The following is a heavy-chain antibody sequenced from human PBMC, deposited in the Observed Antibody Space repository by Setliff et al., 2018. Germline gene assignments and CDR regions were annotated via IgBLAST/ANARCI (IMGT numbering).Heavy chain of an antibody. J-gene: IGHJ6*03. CDR2: IYTSGST. D-gene: IGHD5-18*01. CDR1: GGSISSYY. V-gene: IGHV4-4*07. CDR3: ARDRRGYSYGSLGNYYYYLDV. Sequence: SETLSLTCTVSGGSISSYYWSWIRQPAGKGLEWIGRIYTSGSTNYNPSLKSRVTMSVDTSKNQFSLKLSSVTAADTAVYYCARDRRGYSYGSLGNYYYYLDVWAKGPRSPSP.